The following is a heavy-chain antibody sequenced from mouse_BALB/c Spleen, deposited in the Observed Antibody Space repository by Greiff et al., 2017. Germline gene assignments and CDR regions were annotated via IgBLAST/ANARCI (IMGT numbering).Heavy chain of an antibody. CDR2: ISSGGSYT. CDR1: GFTFSSYA. Sequence: EVNVVESGGGLVKPGGSLKLSCAASGFTFSSYAMSWVRQSPEKRLEWVAEISSGGSYTYYPDTVTGRFTISRDNAKNTLYLEMSSLRSEDTAMYYCARANGSSYSWFAYWGQGTLVTVSA. V-gene: IGHV5-9-4*01. CDR3: ARANGSSYSWFAY. J-gene: IGHJ3*01. D-gene: IGHD1-1*01.